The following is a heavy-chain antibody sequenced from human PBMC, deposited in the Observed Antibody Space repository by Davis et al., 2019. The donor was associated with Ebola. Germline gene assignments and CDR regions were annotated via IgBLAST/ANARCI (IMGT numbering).Heavy chain of an antibody. V-gene: IGHV3-74*01. D-gene: IGHD2-8*01. CDR3: VRPLYQMLNDAFDI. J-gene: IGHJ3*02. CDR2: INSDGSST. CDR1: GFTFSDAW. Sequence: GESLKISCAASGFTFSDAWMTWVRQAPGRGLVWVSRINSDGSSTTYADSVKGRFTISRDNAKNTLDLQMNSLRVEDTAVYYCVRPLYQMLNDAFDIWGQGTMVTVSS.